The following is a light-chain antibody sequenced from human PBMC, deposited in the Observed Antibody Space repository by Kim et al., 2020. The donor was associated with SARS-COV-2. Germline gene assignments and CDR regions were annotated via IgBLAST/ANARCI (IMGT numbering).Light chain of an antibody. CDR2: RAS. J-gene: IGKJ4*01. V-gene: IGKV4-1*01. Sequence: DIVMTQSPDSLAVSLGERATINCKSSQSVLYSSNNKNYLAWYQQKPGQPPKLLVYRASTRESGVPDRFSGSGSGTDFTLTITSLQAEDVAVYYCQQYYSTPPTFGGGTKLEI. CDR3: QQYYSTPPT. CDR1: QSVLYSSNNKNY.